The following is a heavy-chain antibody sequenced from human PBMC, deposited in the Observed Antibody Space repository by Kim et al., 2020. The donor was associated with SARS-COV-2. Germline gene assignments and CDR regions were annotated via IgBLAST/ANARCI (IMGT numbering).Heavy chain of an antibody. CDR1: GFTLSLYS. CDR3: ARGNYWAFDI. D-gene: IGHD2-15*01. Sequence: GGSLRLSCATSGFTLSLYSMNWVRQSPGKGLEWVSHISGTGTITKHADSVRGRFTISRDNAKNSLFLQMNGLRAEDTAVYYCARGNYWAFDISGQGAMVT. CDR2: ISGTGTIT. V-gene: IGHV3-48*04. J-gene: IGHJ3*02.